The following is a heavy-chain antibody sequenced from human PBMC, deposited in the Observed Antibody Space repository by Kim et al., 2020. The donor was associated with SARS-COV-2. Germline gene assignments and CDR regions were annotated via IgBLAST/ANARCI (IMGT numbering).Heavy chain of an antibody. V-gene: IGHV1-18*01. CDR1: GYTFTSYG. CDR2: ISAYNGNT. CDR3: ARDLRVRSYGSGSYMTLPFDY. D-gene: IGHD3-10*01. Sequence: ASVKVSCKASGYTFTSYGISWVRQAPGQGLEWMGWISAYNGNTNYAQKLQGRVTMTTDTSTSTAYMELRSLRSDDTAVYYCARDLRVRSYGSGSYMTLPFDYWGQGTLVTVSS. J-gene: IGHJ4*02.